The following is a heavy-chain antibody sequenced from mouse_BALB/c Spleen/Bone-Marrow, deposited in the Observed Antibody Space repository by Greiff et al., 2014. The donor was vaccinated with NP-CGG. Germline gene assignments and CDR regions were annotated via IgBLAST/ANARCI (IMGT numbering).Heavy chain of an antibody. J-gene: IGHJ2*01. Sequence: QVQLKESGPELVKPGASVRISCKASGYTFTSYYIHWVKQRPGQGLEWIGWIYPGNVNTKYNEKIKGKATLTADKSSSTAYMQLSSLTSEDSAVYFCARYGSSYYFDYWGQGTTLTVSS. CDR2: IYPGNVNT. D-gene: IGHD1-1*01. CDR3: ARYGSSYYFDY. V-gene: IGHV1S56*01. CDR1: GYTFTSYY.